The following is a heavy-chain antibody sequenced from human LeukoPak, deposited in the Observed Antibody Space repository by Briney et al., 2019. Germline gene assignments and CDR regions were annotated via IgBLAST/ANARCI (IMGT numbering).Heavy chain of an antibody. CDR2: IRYDGSNK. CDR3: AKAIEYSSSSDIDPFDY. Sequence: AGGSLRLSCAASGFTVSGNYMSWVRQAPGKGLEWVAFIRYDGSNKYYADSVKGRFTISRDNSKNTLYLQMNSLRAEDTAVYYCAKAIEYSSSSDIDPFDYWGQGTLVTVSS. CDR1: GFTVSGNY. D-gene: IGHD6-6*01. V-gene: IGHV3-30*02. J-gene: IGHJ4*02.